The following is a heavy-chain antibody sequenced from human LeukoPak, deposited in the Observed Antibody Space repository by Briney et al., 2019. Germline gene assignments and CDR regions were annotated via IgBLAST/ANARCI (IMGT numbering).Heavy chain of an antibody. D-gene: IGHD3-22*01. CDR2: INRSNDYK. J-gene: IGHJ4*02. CDR3: ALAGYYENSGFDF. Sequence: GGSLRLSCAASGFTFSSYTMNWVRQAPGKGLEWVSSINRSNDYKYYADSVRGRFTISRDNTKSSLFLQMSGLRAEDTAVYYCALAGYYENSGFDFWGQGSLVTVSS. V-gene: IGHV3-21*01. CDR1: GFTFSSYT.